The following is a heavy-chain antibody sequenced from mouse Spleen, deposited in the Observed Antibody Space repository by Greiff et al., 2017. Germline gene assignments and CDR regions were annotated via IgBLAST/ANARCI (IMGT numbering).Heavy chain of an antibody. CDR1: GYTFTSYW. J-gene: IGHJ3*01. V-gene: IGHV1-55*01. Sequence: VQLQQPGAELVKPGASVKMSCKASGYTFTSYWITWVKQRPGQGLEWIGDIYPGSGSTNYNEKFKSKATLTVDTSSSTAYMQLSSLTSEDSAVYYCARGGNYYDGSLFRFAYWGQGTLVTVSA. CDR3: ARGGNYYDGSLFRFAY. D-gene: IGHD1-1*01. CDR2: IYPGSGST.